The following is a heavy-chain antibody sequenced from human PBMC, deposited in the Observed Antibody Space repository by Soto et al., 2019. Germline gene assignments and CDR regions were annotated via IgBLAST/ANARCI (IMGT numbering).Heavy chain of an antibody. CDR3: ARDQLILPAHDCVYGQDV. CDR2: IPQEGSDG. D-gene: IGHD2-21*02. CDR1: GFPLSMYS. V-gene: IGHV3-7*03. Sequence: PGGSLRLSCEVSGFPLSMYSMTLVRQSPGKGLEWVAKIPQEGSDGHYVDSVKGRFTISRDNAKNSVYLQMNSLRAEDTAVYYCARDQLILPAHDCVYGQDVWGQGAKVTVSS. J-gene: IGHJ6*02.